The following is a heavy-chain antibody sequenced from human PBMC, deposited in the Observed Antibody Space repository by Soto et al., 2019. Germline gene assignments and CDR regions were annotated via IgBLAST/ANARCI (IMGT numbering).Heavy chain of an antibody. CDR3: AREGGTMGAGWFDP. CDR1: GYTFTSYD. V-gene: IGHV1-18*01. D-gene: IGHD3-10*01. Sequence: QVQLVQSGAEVKKPGASVKVSCKASGYTFTSYDIRLVRQAPGQGLEWMGWISAYNGNTNYAQKLQDRVTMTTDTSTSTAYMELRSLRSDDTAVYYCAREGGTMGAGWFDPWGQGTLVTVSS. CDR2: ISAYNGNT. J-gene: IGHJ5*02.